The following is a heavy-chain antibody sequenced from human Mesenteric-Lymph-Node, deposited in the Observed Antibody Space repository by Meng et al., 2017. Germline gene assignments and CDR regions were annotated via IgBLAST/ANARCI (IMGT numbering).Heavy chain of an antibody. J-gene: IGHJ6*02. CDR3: ARENYDSSGYYFYYYYGMDV. CDR1: GFTFSSYE. CDR2: ISSSGDTI. D-gene: IGHD3-22*01. V-gene: IGHV3-48*03. Sequence: GGSLRLSCVVSGFTFSSYEMNWVRQAPGKGLEWLSYISSSGDTIYYADSVKGRFTISRDNAKNSLYLQMNSLRAEDTAVYYCARENYDSSGYYFYYYYGMDVWGQGTTVTVSS.